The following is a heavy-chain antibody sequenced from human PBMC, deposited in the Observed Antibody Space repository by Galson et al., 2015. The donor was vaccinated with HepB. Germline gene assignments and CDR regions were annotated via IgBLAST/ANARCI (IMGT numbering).Heavy chain of an antibody. CDR1: GFTFSNAW. CDR3: TTEGIVVPGTHYDC. Sequence: SLRLSCAASGFTFSNAWMTWVRQAPGKGLEWVGHIISKIDGGTTDYAVPVKGRFTISRDDSKNTLYLQMNSLKTEDTAVYYCTTEGIVVPGTHYDCCGQGALVTVSS. J-gene: IGHJ4*02. CDR2: IISKIDGGTT. D-gene: IGHD6-19*01. V-gene: IGHV3-15*01.